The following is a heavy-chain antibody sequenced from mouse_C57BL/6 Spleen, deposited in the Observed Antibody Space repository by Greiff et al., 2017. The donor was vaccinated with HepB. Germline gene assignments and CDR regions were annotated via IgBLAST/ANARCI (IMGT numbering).Heavy chain of an antibody. CDR3: TTFGGYYAMDY. D-gene: IGHD3-1*01. CDR1: GFNIKDDY. Sequence: VQLQQSGAELVRPGASVKLSCTASGFNIKDDYMHWVKQRPEQGLEWIGWIDPENGDTEYASKFQGKATITADPSSNTAYLQLSSLTSEDTAVYYCTTFGGYYAMDYWGQGTSVTVSS. J-gene: IGHJ4*01. CDR2: IDPENGDT. V-gene: IGHV14-4*01.